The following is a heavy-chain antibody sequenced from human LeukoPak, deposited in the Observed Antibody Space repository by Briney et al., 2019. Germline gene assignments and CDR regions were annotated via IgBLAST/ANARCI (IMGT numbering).Heavy chain of an antibody. D-gene: IGHD2-8*01. CDR2: IYYSGST. Sequence: SETLSLTCTVSGGSISSYYWSWIRQPPGKGLEWIGYIYYSGSTNYNPSLKSRVTISVDTSKNQFSLKLSSVTAADTAVYYCARVSSPRCTNGVCSQYYYYYGMDVWGQGTTVTVSS. CDR1: GGSISSYY. J-gene: IGHJ6*02. V-gene: IGHV4-59*12. CDR3: ARVSSPRCTNGVCSQYYYYYGMDV.